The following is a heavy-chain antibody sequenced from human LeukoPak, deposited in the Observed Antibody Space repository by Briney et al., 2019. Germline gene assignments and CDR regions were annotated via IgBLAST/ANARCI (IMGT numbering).Heavy chain of an antibody. J-gene: IGHJ3*02. V-gene: IGHV3-30*02. CDR1: GFTFSSYG. CDR2: IRYDGSNK. Sequence: GGSLRLSCAASGFTFSSYGMHWVRQAPGKGLEWVAFIRYDGSNKYYADSVKGRFTISRDNSKNTLYLQMNSLRAEDTAVYYCAKDQITMIVGDAFDIWGQGTMVTVSS. CDR3: AKDQITMIVGDAFDI. D-gene: IGHD3-22*01.